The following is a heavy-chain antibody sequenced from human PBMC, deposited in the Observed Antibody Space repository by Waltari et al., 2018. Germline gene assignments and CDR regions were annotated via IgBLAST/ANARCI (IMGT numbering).Heavy chain of an antibody. CDR3: VKDVLSDCGGDCYSEH. V-gene: IGHV3-9*01. J-gene: IGHJ4*02. CDR2: ISWHSESI. Sequence: EVQLVESGGGLVQPGRSLRLSCAASGFTFEDYAMHWVRQAPGKGLEWVAGISWHSESIGYADSVQGRFTISRDNAKNSMFLQIHSLRPEDTALYYCVKDVLSDCGGDCYSEHWGQGTLLTVSS. D-gene: IGHD2-21*02. CDR1: GFTFEDYA.